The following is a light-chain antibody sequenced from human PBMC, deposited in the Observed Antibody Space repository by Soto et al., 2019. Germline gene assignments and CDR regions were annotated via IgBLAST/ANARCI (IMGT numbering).Light chain of an antibody. CDR1: SSDVGIYDL. CDR2: EDS. V-gene: IGLV2-14*02. J-gene: IGLJ1*01. CDR3: SSYTSSNTFYV. Sequence: QSVLTQPASVSGSPGQSITISCTGTSSDVGIYDLVSWYQQHPGKVPKLLIYEDSQRPSGVSNRFSGSKSGNTASLTISGLQAEDEADYYCSSYTSSNTFYVFGTGTKLTVL.